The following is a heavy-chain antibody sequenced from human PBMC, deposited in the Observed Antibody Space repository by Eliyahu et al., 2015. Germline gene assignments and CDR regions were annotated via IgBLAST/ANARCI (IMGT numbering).Heavy chain of an antibody. D-gene: IGHD6-19*01. CDR1: GGSISSYY. CDR3: ARSDGPSSGWGPNRPKFDY. CDR2: IYYSGST. Sequence: VSGGSISSYYWSWIRQPPGKGLEWIGYIYYSGSTNYNPSLKSRVTISVDTSKNQFSLKLSSVTAADTAVYYCARSDGPSSGWGPNRPKFDYWGQGTLVTVSS. V-gene: IGHV4-59*08. J-gene: IGHJ4*02.